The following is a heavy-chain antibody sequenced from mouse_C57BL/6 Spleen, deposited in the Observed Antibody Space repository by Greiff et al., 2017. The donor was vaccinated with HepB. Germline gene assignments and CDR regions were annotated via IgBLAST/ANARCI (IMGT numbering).Heavy chain of an antibody. V-gene: IGHV1-82*01. CDR1: GYAFSSSW. CDR2: IYPGDGDT. J-gene: IGHJ3*01. Sequence: VQLQQSGPELVKPGASVKISCKASGYAFSSSWMNWVKQRPGKGLEWIGRIYPGDGDTNYNGKFKGKATLTADKSSSTAYMQLSSLTSEDSAVYFWARVYGTAFAYWGQGTLVTVSA. CDR3: ARVYGTAFAY. D-gene: IGHD2-1*01.